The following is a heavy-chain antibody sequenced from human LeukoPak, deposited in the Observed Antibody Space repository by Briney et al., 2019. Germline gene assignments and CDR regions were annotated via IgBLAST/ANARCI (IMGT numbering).Heavy chain of an antibody. CDR2: IYYSGST. D-gene: IGHD2-15*01. Sequence: SETLSLTCTVSGGSISSSSYYWGWIRQPPGKGLEWIGSIYYSGSTYYNPSLKSRVTISVDTSKNQFSLKLSSVTAADTAVYYCARVRIRGVVAATNYYYMDVWGKGTTVTVSS. CDR3: ARVRIRGVVAATNYYYMDV. CDR1: GGSISSSSYY. J-gene: IGHJ6*03. V-gene: IGHV4-39*07.